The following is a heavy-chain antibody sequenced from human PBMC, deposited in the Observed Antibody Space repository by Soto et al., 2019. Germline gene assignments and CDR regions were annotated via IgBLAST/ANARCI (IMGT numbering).Heavy chain of an antibody. J-gene: IGHJ6*02. D-gene: IGHD3-3*01. CDR2: IIPIVTTP. CDR1: GGTFSSYA. Sequence: QVRLVQSGAEVKKPGSSVKVSCEASGGTFSSYAVTWVRQAPGQGLEWMGGIIPIVTTPNYAQKFEGRLTISADKSPSPSYMELSSLRSEDTGVYYCARVGYNFWSRYNYYGVDVWGHGTTVIVSS. CDR3: ARVGYNFWSRYNYYGVDV. V-gene: IGHV1-69*06.